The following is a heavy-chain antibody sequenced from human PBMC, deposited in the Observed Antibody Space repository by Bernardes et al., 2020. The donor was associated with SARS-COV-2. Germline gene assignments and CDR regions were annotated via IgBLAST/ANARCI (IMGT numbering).Heavy chain of an antibody. V-gene: IGHV4-39*02. CDR1: GGSFSDNNHY. Sequence: SETMSLTCAVSGGSFSDNNHYWAWIRQAPGRGLEWIGSTYYDGSTYFNPSLRSRVTISVDMSKKHFSLRLSSVTAADTALYHCGRRSHVGPAFWGQGITVAVS. CDR2: TYYDGST. J-gene: IGHJ6*01. D-gene: IGHD1-26*01. CDR3: GRRSHVGPAF.